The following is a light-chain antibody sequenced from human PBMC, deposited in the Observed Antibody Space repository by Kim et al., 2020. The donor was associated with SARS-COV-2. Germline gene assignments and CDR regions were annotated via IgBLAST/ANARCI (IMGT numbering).Light chain of an antibody. CDR3: QQYSSSPAT. V-gene: IGKV3-20*01. J-gene: IGKJ1*01. CDR1: QSVSSNY. Sequence: APGDRATLSCRARQSVSSNYLAWYRQKPGQAPRLLIYGASSRATGIPDRFSGSGSGTDFTLTITRLEPEDFAVYYCQQYSSSPATFGQGTKVDIK. CDR2: GAS.